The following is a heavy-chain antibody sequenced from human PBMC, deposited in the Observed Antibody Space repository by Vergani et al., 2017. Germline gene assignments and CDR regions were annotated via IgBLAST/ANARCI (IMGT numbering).Heavy chain of an antibody. D-gene: IGHD3-9*01. CDR1: GYTFSNYY. CDR2: INPSGGHT. J-gene: IGHJ4*02. CDR3: SRGDYGILTGYRY. V-gene: IGHV1-46*03. Sequence: QVQVVQSGAEVKKSGASVKVSCKTSGYTFSNYYMHWVRQAPGQGLEWMGIINPSGGHTNYAQKFQGRVTMTRDTSTSTIYIELGSLRSEDTAIYYCSRGDYGILTGYRYWGQGTLVTVSA.